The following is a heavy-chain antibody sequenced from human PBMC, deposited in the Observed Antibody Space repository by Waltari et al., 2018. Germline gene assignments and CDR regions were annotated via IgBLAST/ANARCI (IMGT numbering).Heavy chain of an antibody. D-gene: IGHD3-3*01. V-gene: IGHV4-34*01. J-gene: IGHJ2*01. CDR2: IKHDRST. CDR1: GGSFSGYY. CDR3: ARGRYYDLCSGYRPHCYFDL. Sequence: QVQLQQWGAGLLKPPESLSPTCAVHGGSFSGYYWSWIRTPPGKGPESIGEIKHDRSTSLNPSLTSRVHLSLYTSMHQFSLRRGSVSVADTAVYYCARGRYYDLCSGYRPHCYFDLWGPVTLVTVSS.